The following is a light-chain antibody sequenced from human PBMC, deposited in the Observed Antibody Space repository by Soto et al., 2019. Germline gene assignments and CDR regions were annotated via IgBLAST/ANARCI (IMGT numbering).Light chain of an antibody. V-gene: IGLV2-14*01. CDR2: EVS. CDR3: SSYITTNSRV. J-gene: IGLJ1*01. CDR1: SGNIGNFNF. Sequence: QSVLTQPASVSGSPGQSITISCTGTSGNIGNFNFVSWYQQHPGKAPKLMIYEVSKRPSGVSDRFSGSKSGNTASLTISGLQAEDEADYYCSSYITTNSRVFGTGTKVTVL.